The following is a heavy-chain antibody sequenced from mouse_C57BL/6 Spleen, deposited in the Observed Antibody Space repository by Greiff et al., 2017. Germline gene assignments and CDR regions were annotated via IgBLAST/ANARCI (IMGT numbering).Heavy chain of an antibody. V-gene: IGHV1-19*01. D-gene: IGHD3-3*01. CDR2: INPYNGGT. CDR1: GYTFTDYY. CDR3: ARRDGEGLDY. Sequence: VQLQQSGPVLVKPGASVKMSCKASGYTFTDYYMNWVKQSHGKSLEWIGVINPYNGGTGYNQKFKGKATLTVDKSSSTAYMELNSLTSEDSAVYYCARRDGEGLDYWGQGTTLTVSS. J-gene: IGHJ2*01.